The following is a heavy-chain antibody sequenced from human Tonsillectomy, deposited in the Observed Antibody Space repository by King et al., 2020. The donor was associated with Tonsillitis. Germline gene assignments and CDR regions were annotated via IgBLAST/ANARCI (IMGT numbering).Heavy chain of an antibody. Sequence: HVQLQQSGPGLVKPSQTLSLTCALTGDSVSSNSAAWNWIRPSPSRGLEWLGRTYHRSKWYNEYAVSVKSRITINPDTSKNQFSLQLNSVTPEDTAVYYCAREQSAFNIWGQGTMVTVSS. J-gene: IGHJ3*02. CDR1: GDSVSSNSAA. CDR3: AREQSAFNI. CDR2: TYHRSKWYN. V-gene: IGHV6-1*01.